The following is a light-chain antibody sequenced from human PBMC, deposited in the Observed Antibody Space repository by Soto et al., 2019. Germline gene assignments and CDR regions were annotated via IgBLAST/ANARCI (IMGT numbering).Light chain of an antibody. Sequence: QSALTQPRSVSGSPGQSVTISCTGTIGDVGGYNYVSWYQQCPDKAPKLMIYDVTKRPSGVPDRFSGSKSGSTASLTISGLQGEDEADYYCCSHAGRDTGVFGGGTKLTVL. V-gene: IGLV2-11*01. J-gene: IGLJ3*02. CDR1: IGDVGGYNY. CDR3: CSHAGRDTGV. CDR2: DVT.